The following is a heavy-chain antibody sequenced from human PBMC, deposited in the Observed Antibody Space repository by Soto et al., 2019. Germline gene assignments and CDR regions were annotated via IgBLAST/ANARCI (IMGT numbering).Heavy chain of an antibody. CDR1: GYSVTSGTYF. V-gene: IGHV4-61*01. J-gene: IGHJ5*02. CDR2: IYYSGHT. D-gene: IGHD2-21*01. CDR3: ARGVVVDFDP. Sequence: SETLSLTCTVSGYSVTSGTYFWTWIRQPPGKGLEWIGYIYYSGHTKYNPSLESRVTMSLHTFKNQFSLQLNSVTAADTAVYYCARGVVVDFDPWGQGTLVTVSS.